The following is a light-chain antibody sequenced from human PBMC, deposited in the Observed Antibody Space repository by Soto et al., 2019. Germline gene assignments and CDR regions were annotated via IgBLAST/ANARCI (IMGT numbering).Light chain of an antibody. CDR1: QSVSSIY. V-gene: IGKV3-20*01. Sequence: EIVLTQSPGTLSLSPGERATLSCRASQSVSSIYLAWYQQKPGQAPRLLIYGASSRATGIPDRFSGSGSGTDFTLTISRLEPEDFAVYYCQQYGRTFGQGTKVDI. CDR3: QQYGRT. CDR2: GAS. J-gene: IGKJ1*01.